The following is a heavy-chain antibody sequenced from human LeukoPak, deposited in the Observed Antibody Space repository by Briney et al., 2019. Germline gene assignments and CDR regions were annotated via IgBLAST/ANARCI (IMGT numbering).Heavy chain of an antibody. Sequence: GGSLRLSCAASGFTFSTYSMNWVRQAPGKGLEWVSSISSSSSYIYYADSVKGRFTISRDNAKKSLYLQMNSLRAEDTALYYCARGVDTAMILWSVFDIWGQGTMVTVSS. D-gene: IGHD5-18*01. V-gene: IGHV3-21*01. CDR1: GFTFSTYS. J-gene: IGHJ3*02. CDR3: ARGVDTAMILWSVFDI. CDR2: ISSSSSYI.